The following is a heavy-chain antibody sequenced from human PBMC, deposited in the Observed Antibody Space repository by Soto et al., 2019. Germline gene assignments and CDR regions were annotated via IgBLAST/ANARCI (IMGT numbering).Heavy chain of an antibody. D-gene: IGHD3-10*01. CDR1: GGTFSSYA. Sequence: ASVKVSCKASGGTFSSYAISWVRQAPGQGLEWMGGISPIFGTANYAQKFQGRVTLTADESTSTAYMELSSLRSEDTAVYYCAGPRGVRGYNWFDPWGQGTLVTVSS. V-gene: IGHV1-69*13. J-gene: IGHJ5*02. CDR2: ISPIFGTA. CDR3: AGPRGVRGYNWFDP.